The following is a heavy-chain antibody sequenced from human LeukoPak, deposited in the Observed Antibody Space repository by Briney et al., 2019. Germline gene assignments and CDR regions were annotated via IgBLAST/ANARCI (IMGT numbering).Heavy chain of an antibody. J-gene: IGHJ1*01. CDR1: GFTFSSYS. V-gene: IGHV3-21*01. D-gene: IGHD2-15*01. Sequence: PGGSLRLSCAASGFTFSSYSMNWVRQAPGKGLEWVSSISSSSSYIYYADSVKGRFTISRDNAKNSLYLQMNSLRAEDTAVYYCARESRVVVVAATHEYFQHWGQGTLVTVSS. CDR3: ARESRVVVVAATHEYFQH. CDR2: ISSSSSYI.